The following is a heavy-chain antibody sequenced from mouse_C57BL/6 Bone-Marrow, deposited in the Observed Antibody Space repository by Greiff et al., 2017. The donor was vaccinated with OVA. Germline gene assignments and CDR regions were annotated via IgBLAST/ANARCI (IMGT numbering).Heavy chain of an antibody. CDR2: IYPRSGNT. Sequence: VQLQQSGAELARPGASVKLSCKASGYTFTSYGISWVKQRTGQGLEWIGEIYPRSGNTYYNEKFKGKATLTADKSSSTAYMELRSLTSEDSAVYFCARWGVGRCFFAYWGQGTLVTVSA. CDR1: GYTFTSYG. J-gene: IGHJ3*01. CDR3: ARWGVGRCFFAY. D-gene: IGHD4-1*01. V-gene: IGHV1-81*01.